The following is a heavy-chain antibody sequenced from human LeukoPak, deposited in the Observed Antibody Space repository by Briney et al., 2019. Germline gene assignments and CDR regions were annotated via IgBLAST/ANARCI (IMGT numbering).Heavy chain of an antibody. J-gene: IGHJ4*02. CDR3: ARDSSSWYFDY. V-gene: IGHV3-48*03. Sequence: MXWXRQAXXXGXERGSYISSIGSSIYYADSVKGGFTISTHNANNSLYLQMNSLRAEHTAVYYCARDSSSWYFDYWGQGNLVTVSS. CDR2: ISSIGSSI. D-gene: IGHD6-13*01.